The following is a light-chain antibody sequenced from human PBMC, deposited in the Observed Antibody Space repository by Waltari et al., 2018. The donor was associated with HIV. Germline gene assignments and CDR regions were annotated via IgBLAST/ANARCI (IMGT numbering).Light chain of an antibody. CDR2: GAS. Sequence: EIVMRQSPATLSVSPGERATLSCRASQSVSSKIAWYQQKLGQAPRLLIYGASTRATGIPARFSGSGSGTEFTLTISSLQPEDFAVYYCQQYNNWPLYTFGQGTKLEIK. J-gene: IGKJ2*01. CDR1: QSVSSK. CDR3: QQYNNWPLYT. V-gene: IGKV3-15*01.